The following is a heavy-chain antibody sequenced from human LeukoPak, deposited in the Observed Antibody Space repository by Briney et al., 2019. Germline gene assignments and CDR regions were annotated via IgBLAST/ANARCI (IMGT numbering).Heavy chain of an antibody. Sequence: GESLKISCKGSGYSFTSYWIGWVRQMPGKGLEWMGIIYPGDSDTRYSPSFQGQVTISADKSISTAYLQWSSLKASDTAMYDCARGPESLYYDSSGYYFPWGQGTLVTVSS. CDR3: ARGPESLYYDSSGYYFP. CDR1: GYSFTSYW. CDR2: IYPGDSDT. J-gene: IGHJ5*02. V-gene: IGHV5-51*01. D-gene: IGHD3-22*01.